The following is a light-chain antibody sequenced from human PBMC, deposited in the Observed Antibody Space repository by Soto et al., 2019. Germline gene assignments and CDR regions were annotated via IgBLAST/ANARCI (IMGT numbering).Light chain of an antibody. CDR1: SSDVGSYNL. V-gene: IGLV2-23*03. CDR2: EGS. Sequence: QSALTQPASVSGSPGQSITISCTGTSSDVGSYNLVSWYQQHPGKAPKLMIYEGSKRPSGVSNRFSGSKSGNTASLTISGLQAEDEADYYGCSYAGSSTFGVVFGGGTQLTVL. CDR3: CSYAGSSTFGVV. J-gene: IGLJ2*01.